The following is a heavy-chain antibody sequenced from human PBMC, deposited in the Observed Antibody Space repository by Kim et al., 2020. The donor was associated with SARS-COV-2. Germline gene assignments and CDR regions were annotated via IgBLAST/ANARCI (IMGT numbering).Heavy chain of an antibody. CDR3: ARDYYDSSGYYYVGIDY. J-gene: IGHJ4*02. CDR2: IYHSGST. Sequence: SETLSLTCTVSGYSISSGYYWGWIRQPPGKGLEWIGSIYHSGSTYYNPSLKSRVTISVDTSKNQFSLKLSSVTAADTAVYYCARDYYDSSGYYYVGIDYWGQGTLVTVSS. D-gene: IGHD3-22*01. V-gene: IGHV4-38-2*02. CDR1: GYSISSGYY.